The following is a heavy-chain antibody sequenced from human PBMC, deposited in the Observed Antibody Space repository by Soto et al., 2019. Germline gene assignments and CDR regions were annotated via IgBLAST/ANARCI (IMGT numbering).Heavy chain of an antibody. CDR2: VYYSGTT. CDR1: GGSVSNKTYY. V-gene: IGHV4-61*01. D-gene: IGHD4-17*01. CDR3: ARTTAVPNTLRSRYFFDY. J-gene: IGHJ4*02. Sequence: SETLSLTCSVSGGSVSNKTYYWSWIRQPPGKRLEWIGYVYYSGTTNYNPSLKSRVAISVDLSKNQFSLRLSSVTTADTALYYCARTTAVPNTLRSRYFFDYWGQGTLVTVSS.